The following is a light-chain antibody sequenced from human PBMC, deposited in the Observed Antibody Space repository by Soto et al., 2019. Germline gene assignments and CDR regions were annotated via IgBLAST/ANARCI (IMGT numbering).Light chain of an antibody. V-gene: IGKV4-1*01. CDR2: WAS. Sequence: DIVLTQCTDRLPGSPGERVTRNSKPSQLGLYSSNNRNYLAWYQQKPGQPPKLLIYWASTRESGVPDRFSGSGSGTDFTLTISSLQAEDVAVYYCQQYYNTPLTFGGGTKVDIK. CDR3: QQYYNTPLT. CDR1: QLGLYSSNNRNY. J-gene: IGKJ4*01.